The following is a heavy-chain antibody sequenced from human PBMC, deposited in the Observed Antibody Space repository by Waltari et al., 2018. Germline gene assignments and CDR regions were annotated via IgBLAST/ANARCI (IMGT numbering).Heavy chain of an antibody. CDR3: ARGQKQSPYSYGHYHYDY. Sequence: QVQLQQWGAGLLKPSETLSLTCAVYGGSFSGYYWSWIRQPPGKGLEWIGEINHSGSTNYNPSLKSRVTISVDTSKNQFSLKLSSVTAADTAVYYCARGQKQSPYSYGHYHYDYWGQGTLVTVSS. V-gene: IGHV4-34*01. CDR1: GGSFSGYY. CDR2: INHSGST. D-gene: IGHD5-18*01. J-gene: IGHJ4*02.